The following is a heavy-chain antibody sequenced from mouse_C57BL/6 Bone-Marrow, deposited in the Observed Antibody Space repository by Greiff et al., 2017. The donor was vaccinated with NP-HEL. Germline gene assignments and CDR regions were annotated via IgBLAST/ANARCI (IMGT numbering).Heavy chain of an antibody. CDR1: GFTFSSYA. CDR3: ARDIPITTVVARYWYFDV. CDR2: ISDGGSYT. Sequence: EVKLMESGGGLVKPGGSLKLSCAASGFTFSSYAMSWVRQTPEKRLEWVATISDGGSYTYYPDNVKGRFTISRDNAKNNLYLQMSHLKSEDTAMYYCARDIPITTVVARYWYFDVWGTGTTVTVSS. V-gene: IGHV5-4*01. J-gene: IGHJ1*03. D-gene: IGHD1-1*01.